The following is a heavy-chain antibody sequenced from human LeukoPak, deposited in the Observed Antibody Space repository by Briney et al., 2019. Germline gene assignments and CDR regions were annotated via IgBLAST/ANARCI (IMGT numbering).Heavy chain of an antibody. J-gene: IGHJ5*02. V-gene: IGHV3-30*18. CDR2: ISYDGSNK. D-gene: IGHD6-13*01. CDR1: GFTFSSYG. CDR3: AKRALAAAGTRVNWFDP. Sequence: PGGSLRLSCAASGFTFSSYGMHWVRQAPGKGLEWVAVISYDGSNKYYADSVKGRFTISRDNSKNTLYLQMNSLRAEDTAVYYCAKRALAAAGTRVNWFDPRGQGTLVTVSS.